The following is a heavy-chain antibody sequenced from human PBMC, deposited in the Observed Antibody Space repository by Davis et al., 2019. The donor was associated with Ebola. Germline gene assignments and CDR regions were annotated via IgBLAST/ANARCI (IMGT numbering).Heavy chain of an antibody. CDR2: IKQDGSEK. J-gene: IGHJ6*02. CDR1: QFNFTGAW. D-gene: IGHD4-17*01. CDR3: ARGMHDYGDKVDYYGVDV. Sequence: GESLKISCAGSQFNFTGAWMNWVRQAPGKGLEWVANIKQDGSEKYYVDSVKGRSTISRDNARNSLYLQMHSLRVEDTAVYYCARGMHDYGDKVDYYGVDVWGQGTTVTVSS. V-gene: IGHV3-7*01.